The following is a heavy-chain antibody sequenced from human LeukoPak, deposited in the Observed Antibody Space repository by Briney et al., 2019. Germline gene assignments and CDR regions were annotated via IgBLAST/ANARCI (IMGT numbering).Heavy chain of an antibody. Sequence: PGGALRLSCAASGFTFSDHYTDWVRQAPGKGLEWVGRTRNGADSYTTEYAASVKGRFTISRDDSKNSLYLQMNSLKTEDTAVYYCARATQWLGYHWFEPWGQGPLVTVS. CDR3: ARATQWLGYHWFEP. V-gene: IGHV3-72*01. J-gene: IGHJ5*02. CDR1: GFTFSDHY. D-gene: IGHD6-19*01. CDR2: TRNGADSYTT.